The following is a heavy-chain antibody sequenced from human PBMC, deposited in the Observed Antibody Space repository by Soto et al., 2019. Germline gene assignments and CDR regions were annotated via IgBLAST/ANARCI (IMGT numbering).Heavy chain of an antibody. CDR2: FDPEDGET. D-gene: IGHD1-26*01. Sequence: ASVKVSCKVSGYTLTELSMHWVRQAPGKGLEWMGGFDPEDGETIYAQKFQGRVTMTEDTSTDTAYMELSSLRSEDTAVYYCATVTPGSGSYFPPFQNWFDPWGQGTLVTVSS. V-gene: IGHV1-24*01. J-gene: IGHJ5*02. CDR3: ATVTPGSGSYFPPFQNWFDP. CDR1: GYTLTELS.